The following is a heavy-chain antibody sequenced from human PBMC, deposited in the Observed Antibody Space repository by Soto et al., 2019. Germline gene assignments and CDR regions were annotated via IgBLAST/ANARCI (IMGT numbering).Heavy chain of an antibody. V-gene: IGHV4-59*01. Sequence: QVELQESGPGLVKPSETLSLSCTVSGGSIKSYYWSWIRQPPGKGLEWIGYLYYSGSTNYNPSLKSRVTISVDASKNQFSLKLRSVTAADTAVYYWARERISMVLGTGFDPWGQGTLVTVSS. CDR1: GGSIKSYY. CDR3: ARERISMVLGTGFDP. J-gene: IGHJ5*02. D-gene: IGHD2-15*01. CDR2: LYYSGST.